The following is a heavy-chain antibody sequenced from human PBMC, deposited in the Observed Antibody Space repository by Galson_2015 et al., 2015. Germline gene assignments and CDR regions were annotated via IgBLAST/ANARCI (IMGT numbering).Heavy chain of an antibody. D-gene: IGHD3-22*01. V-gene: IGHV1-46*01. CDR1: GYTFTSYY. CDR2: INPNGGST. Sequence: SVKVSCKASGYTFTSYYVHWMRQAPGQGLEWMAMINPNGGSTSSAQTFQGRVTMTRDTSTNTVYMELSSLRSEDTAVYYCARDRSAGSFYYDTSGHSPFYWGQGTLVTVSS. J-gene: IGHJ4*02. CDR3: ARDRSAGSFYYDTSGHSPFY.